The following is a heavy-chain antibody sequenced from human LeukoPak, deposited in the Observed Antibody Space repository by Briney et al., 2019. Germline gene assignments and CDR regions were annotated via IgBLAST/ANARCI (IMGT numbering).Heavy chain of an antibody. CDR2: IYTSGST. CDR3: ARVLQNYYHLDV. Sequence: SETLSLTCTVSGGSISSYYWSWIRQPPGKGLEWIGYIYTSGSTNYNPSLKSRVTISVDTSKNQFSLKLSSATAADTAVYYCARVLQNYYHLDVWGKGTTVTVSS. V-gene: IGHV4-4*09. D-gene: IGHD3-3*01. J-gene: IGHJ6*03. CDR1: GGSISSYY.